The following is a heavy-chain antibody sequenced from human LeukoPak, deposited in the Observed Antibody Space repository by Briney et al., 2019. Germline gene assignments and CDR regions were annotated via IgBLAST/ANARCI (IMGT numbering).Heavy chain of an antibody. CDR1: GYTLTELS. CDR2: FDPEEGET. D-gene: IGHD2-8*01. V-gene: IGHV1-24*01. CDR3: ATLTAEGLYCTNGVCLYFDY. Sequence: GASVKVSCKVSGYTLTELSMHWVRQAPGKGLEWMGGFDPEEGETNYAQKFQGRVTMTEDTSTDTAYMELSSLRSEDTAVYYCATLTAEGLYCTNGVCLYFDYWGQGTLVTVSS. J-gene: IGHJ4*02.